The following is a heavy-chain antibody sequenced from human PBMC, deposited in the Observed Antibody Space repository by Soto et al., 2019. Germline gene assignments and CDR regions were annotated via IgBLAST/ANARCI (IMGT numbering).Heavy chain of an antibody. CDR2: MNPNSGNT. Sequence: ASVKVSCKASGYTFTSYDINWVRQATGQGLEWMGWMNPNSGNTGYAQKFQGRVTMTRNTSISTAYMELSSLRSEDTAVYYCVRGRSSSSWSNWFDPWGQGTLVTVSS. D-gene: IGHD6-13*01. V-gene: IGHV1-8*01. CDR3: VRGRSSSSWSNWFDP. CDR1: GYTFTSYD. J-gene: IGHJ5*02.